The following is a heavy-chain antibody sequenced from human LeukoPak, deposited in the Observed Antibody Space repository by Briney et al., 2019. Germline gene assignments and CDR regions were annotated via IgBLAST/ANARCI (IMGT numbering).Heavy chain of an antibody. CDR2: INPVGSSI. Sequence: PGRSLRLSCAASGFTFSSYWMHWVRQVPGKGLVWVARINPVGSSITYADSVKGRFTISRDNAKNTLYLQMDSLRAEDTGVYYCARSSQADDYWGQGTLVTVSS. CDR1: GFTFSSYW. CDR3: ARSSQADDY. D-gene: IGHD6-13*01. V-gene: IGHV3-74*01. J-gene: IGHJ4*02.